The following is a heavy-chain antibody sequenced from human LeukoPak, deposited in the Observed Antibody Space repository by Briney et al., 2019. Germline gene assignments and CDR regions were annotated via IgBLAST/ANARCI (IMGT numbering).Heavy chain of an antibody. CDR2: IYYTGST. J-gene: IGHJ5*02. D-gene: IGHD4-17*01. V-gene: IGHV4-59*01. CDR1: GGSISSYF. CDR3: AKVRGNDYGDYCLDP. Sequence: SETPSLTCTVSGGSISSYFWSWIRQPPGKGLEWITHIYYTGSTTYNPSLMSRVTMSIDTSKNQFSLNLSSATAADTAVYYCAKVRGNDYGDYCLDPWGQGTLVTVSS.